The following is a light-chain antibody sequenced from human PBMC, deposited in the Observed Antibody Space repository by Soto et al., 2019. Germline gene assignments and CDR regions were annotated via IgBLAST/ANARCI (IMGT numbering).Light chain of an antibody. CDR2: GAA. Sequence: EIVLTQSPGTLSLSPGERATLSCRASQSVSSSNLAWYQQKAGQAPRLLVYGAASRATGIPDRFSGSGSGTDFTLTISRLXPEDFAVYYCQQYGGSPRVAFGQGTKVEIK. CDR3: QQYGGSPRVA. V-gene: IGKV3-20*01. J-gene: IGKJ1*01. CDR1: QSVSSSN.